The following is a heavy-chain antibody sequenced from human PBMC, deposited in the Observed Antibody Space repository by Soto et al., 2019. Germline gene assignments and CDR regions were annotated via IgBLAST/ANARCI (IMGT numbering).Heavy chain of an antibody. D-gene: IGHD1-26*01. Sequence: SETLSLTCTVSGGSISSYYWSWIRQPPGKGLEWIGYLYYSGSTNYNPSLKSRVTISVDTSKNQFSLKLSSVTAADTAVYYCASSLKSYYTSSGYFQHWARARWSPSPQ. V-gene: IGHV4-59*01. CDR2: LYYSGST. J-gene: IGHJ1*01. CDR1: GGSISSYY. CDR3: ASSLKSYYTSSGYFQH.